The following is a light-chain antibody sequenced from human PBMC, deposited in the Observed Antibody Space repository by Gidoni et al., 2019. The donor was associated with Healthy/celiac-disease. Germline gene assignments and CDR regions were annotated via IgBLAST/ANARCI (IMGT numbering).Light chain of an antibody. Sequence: DIQITQSPSTLSAAVGDRGTITCRASQSISNWLAWYQQTPGKAPKLLIYEASSLESGVPSRFSGSGSETEFTLTISSLQPEDFATYYCQQDNSYPRTFGGGTKVEIK. V-gene: IGKV1-5*03. CDR1: QSISNW. CDR3: QQDNSYPRT. CDR2: EAS. J-gene: IGKJ4*01.